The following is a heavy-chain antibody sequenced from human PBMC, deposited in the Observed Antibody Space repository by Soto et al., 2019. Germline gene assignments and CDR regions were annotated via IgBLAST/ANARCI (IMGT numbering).Heavy chain of an antibody. CDR2: VFYSERT. CDR1: NGSTSSRSFY. CDR3: VFHVEGAFDY. J-gene: IGHJ4*02. Sequence: QPQLQESGPGLVKPSETLSLTCTVSNGSTSSRSFYWGWIRQPPGKGLEWIGHVFYSERTFYNPSLRSRVTISVHTSDNRFFLNMRSVTAADTAIYYCVFHVEGAFDYWGPGTLVSVSS. D-gene: IGHD3-16*01. V-gene: IGHV4-39*01.